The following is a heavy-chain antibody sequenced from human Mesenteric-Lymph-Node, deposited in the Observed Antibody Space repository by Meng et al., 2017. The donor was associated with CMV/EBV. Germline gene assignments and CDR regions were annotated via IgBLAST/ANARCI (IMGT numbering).Heavy chain of an antibody. D-gene: IGHD2-15*01. Sequence: GESLKISCAASGFTFSDYWMSWVRQAPGKGLEWVSSISRSSNFIYYADSVKGRFTISRDNAENSMYLQMDSLRAEDTALYYCARDRVGSGYYGMDVWGLGTTVTVSS. V-gene: IGHV3-21*01. CDR3: ARDRVGSGYYGMDV. CDR2: ISRSSNFI. J-gene: IGHJ6*02. CDR1: GFTFSDYW.